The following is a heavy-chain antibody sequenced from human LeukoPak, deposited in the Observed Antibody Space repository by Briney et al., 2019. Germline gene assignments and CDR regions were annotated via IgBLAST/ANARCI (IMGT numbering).Heavy chain of an antibody. CDR2: ISGDSTYI. Sequence: GGSLRLSCAAPGFTFASYSMNWVRQAPGKGLEWVSSISGDSTYIYNAGSVKGRFTISRDNAQASLYLQMISLRADDTAVYYCARVSGRLERQSDLDYWGQGTLVIVSS. D-gene: IGHD1-1*01. CDR3: ARVSGRLERQSDLDY. CDR1: GFTFASYS. J-gene: IGHJ4*02. V-gene: IGHV3-21*01.